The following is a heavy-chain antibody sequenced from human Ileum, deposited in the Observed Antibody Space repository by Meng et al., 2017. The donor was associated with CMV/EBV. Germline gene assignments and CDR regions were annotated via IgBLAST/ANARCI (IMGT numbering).Heavy chain of an antibody. J-gene: IGHJ4*02. D-gene: IGHD6-13*01. V-gene: IGHV4-4*01. CDR3: ARQLTLAAAPLDY. Sequence: AVSGASIGTNNWWTWVRRPPGRGLGWIGRIFHSGTTNYHPSLESRVTISVDKSNNQFSLRVTSVTAADTAVYFCARQLTLAAAPLDYWGQGALVTVS. CDR1: GASIGTNNW. CDR2: IFHSGTT.